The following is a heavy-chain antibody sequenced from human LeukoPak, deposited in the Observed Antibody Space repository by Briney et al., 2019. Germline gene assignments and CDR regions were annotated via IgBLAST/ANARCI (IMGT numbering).Heavy chain of an antibody. D-gene: IGHD6-13*01. CDR2: IHNSGNT. Sequence: PSETLSLTCTVSGVSISSYYWNWIRQPPGKGLEWIANIHNSGNTNYNPSLRSRVTISLDTSKNQFSLKLSSVTAADTAVYCCARHADTSSWYYYFDYWGQGSLVTVSS. V-gene: IGHV4-59*08. CDR3: ARHADTSSWYYYFDY. CDR1: GVSISSYY. J-gene: IGHJ4*02.